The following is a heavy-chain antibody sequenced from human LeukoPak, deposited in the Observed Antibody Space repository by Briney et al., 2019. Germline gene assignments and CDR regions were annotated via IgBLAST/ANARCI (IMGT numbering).Heavy chain of an antibody. CDR2: ISGSGDST. CDR3: AKAMSWYYFDY. V-gene: IGHV3-23*01. D-gene: IGHD2-8*02. Sequence: GGSLRLSCAASGFTFSSFAMSWVRQAPGKGLEWISAISGSGDSTYYADSVKGRFTISRDNSKNTLYLQMNSLRAEDTVLYYCAKAMSWYYFDYWGQGTLVTVSS. CDR1: GFTFSSFA. J-gene: IGHJ4*02.